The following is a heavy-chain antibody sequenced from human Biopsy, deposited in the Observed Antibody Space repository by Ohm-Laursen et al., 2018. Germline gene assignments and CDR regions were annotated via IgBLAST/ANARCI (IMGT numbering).Heavy chain of an antibody. Sequence: SQTLSLTCTLSGASVRSHFLTWIRQPPGKGLQWIGSISNSGTTKSSPPLKSRVNISLHTSKNQLSLKLTSVTAADTAVYYCARLSTLFGVADFTDDWGQGTLVTVSS. CDR1: GASVRSHF. D-gene: IGHD3-3*01. V-gene: IGHV4-59*08. CDR2: ISNSGTT. CDR3: ARLSTLFGVADFTDD. J-gene: IGHJ4*02.